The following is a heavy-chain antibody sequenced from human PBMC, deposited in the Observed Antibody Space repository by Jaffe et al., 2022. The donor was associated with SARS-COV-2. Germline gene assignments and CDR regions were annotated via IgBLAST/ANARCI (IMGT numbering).Heavy chain of an antibody. J-gene: IGHJ4*02. V-gene: IGHV3-48*02. CDR2: INGRSSTI. Sequence: EVQLVEAGGGLVQPGGSLRLSCAASGFTFSSYSMNWVRQAPGKGLEWVSSINGRSSTIYYVDSVRGRFTISRDNAKNSLYLQMNSLRDEDTAVYYCARGGGGYCNDGVCLYYWGQGTLVTVSS. D-gene: IGHD2-8*01. CDR3: ARGGGGYCNDGVCLYY. CDR1: GFTFSSYS.